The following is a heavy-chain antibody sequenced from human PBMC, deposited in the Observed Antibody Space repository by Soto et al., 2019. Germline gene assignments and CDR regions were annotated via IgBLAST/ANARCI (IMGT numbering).Heavy chain of an antibody. D-gene: IGHD2-21*02. V-gene: IGHV3-64D*08. Sequence: GGSLRLSCSASGFTFSNYAMHWVRQAPGKGLQYISGISNNGGSTYHADSVKGRLTISRDNAKNTLYLQMRSLRADDTAVYYCVKGPNAVTATGYFDYWGQGTLVTVSS. CDR3: VKGPNAVTATGYFDY. J-gene: IGHJ4*02. CDR2: ISNNGGST. CDR1: GFTFSNYA.